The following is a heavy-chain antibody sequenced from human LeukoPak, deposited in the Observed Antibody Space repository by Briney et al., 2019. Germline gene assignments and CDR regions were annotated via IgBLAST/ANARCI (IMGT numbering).Heavy chain of an antibody. J-gene: IGHJ4*02. V-gene: IGHV3-9*01. Sequence: GGSLRLSCAASGFTFDDYAMHWVRQAPGKGLEWVSGISWNSGSIGYADSVKGRFTISRDNSKNTLYLQMNSLRAEDTAVYYCARRSSGWHRVDYWGQGTLVTVSS. CDR1: GFTFDDYA. CDR2: ISWNSGSI. D-gene: IGHD6-19*01. CDR3: ARRSSGWHRVDY.